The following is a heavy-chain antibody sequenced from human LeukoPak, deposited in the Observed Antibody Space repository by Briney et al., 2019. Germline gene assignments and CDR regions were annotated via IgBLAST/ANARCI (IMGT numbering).Heavy chain of an antibody. D-gene: IGHD3-10*01. CDR3: ASGLSSASDY. Sequence: GGSLRLSCAASGFTFSSYWMSWVRQAPGKGLEWVANIKQDGSEKYYVDSVKGRFTMSRDNAKNSLNLQMNSLRAEDTAVYYCASGLSSASDYWGQGTLVTVSS. CDR1: GFTFSSYW. J-gene: IGHJ4*02. V-gene: IGHV3-7*01. CDR2: IKQDGSEK.